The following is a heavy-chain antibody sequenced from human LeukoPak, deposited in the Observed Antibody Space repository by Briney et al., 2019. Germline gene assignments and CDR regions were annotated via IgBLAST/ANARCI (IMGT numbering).Heavy chain of an antibody. CDR3: ARVPAGYGPYYFDC. D-gene: IGHD5-18*01. CDR1: GYTFSGHY. CDR2: INPNSGGT. J-gene: IGHJ4*02. V-gene: IGHV1-2*02. Sequence: ASVKVSCKASGYTFSGHYIHWVRQAPGQGLEWMGWINPNSGGTNYAQKFQGRVTMTRDTSISTAYMELSSLRSDDTAVYYCARVPAGYGPYYFDCWGQGTLVTVSS.